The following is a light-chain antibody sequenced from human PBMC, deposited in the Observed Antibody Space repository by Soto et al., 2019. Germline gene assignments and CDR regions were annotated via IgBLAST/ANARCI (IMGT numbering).Light chain of an antibody. CDR3: QYYGNSTLT. V-gene: IGKV3-20*01. J-gene: IGKJ1*01. Sequence: EIVMTQSPATLSVSPGERATLSCRASQSVSSYLAWYQKKPGQDPRILIYDASNRATGIPDRFSGGGSGTDFTLTITRLEPEDLAVYYCQYYGNSTLTVGQGTKLEIK. CDR1: QSVSSY. CDR2: DAS.